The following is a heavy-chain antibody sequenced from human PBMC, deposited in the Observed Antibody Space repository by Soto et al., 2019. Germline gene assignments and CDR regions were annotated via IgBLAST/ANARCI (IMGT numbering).Heavy chain of an antibody. CDR3: VKGGGSYYVGYYGMDV. V-gene: IGHV3-64D*08. CDR1: GFTFSSYA. D-gene: IGHD1-26*01. CDR2: ISSNGGST. J-gene: IGHJ6*02. Sequence: GGSLRLSCSASGFTFSSYAMHWVHQAPGKGLEYVSAISSNGGSTYYADSVKGRFTISRDNSKNTLYLQMSSLRAEDTAVYYCVKGGGSYYVGYYGMDVWGQGTTVTVSS.